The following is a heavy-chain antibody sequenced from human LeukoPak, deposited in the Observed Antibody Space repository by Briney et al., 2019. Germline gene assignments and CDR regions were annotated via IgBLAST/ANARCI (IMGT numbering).Heavy chain of an antibody. D-gene: IGHD6-19*01. Sequence: ASVKVSCKASGYTFTGFYIHWVRQAPGQGLEWMGWINLKSGGTDYAQRFQGRIIMTRDTSITTAYMELSSLTSDDTAIYYCASRPDTSSVTLFDYWGQGALVTVSS. J-gene: IGHJ4*02. CDR1: GYTFTGFY. CDR3: ASRPDTSSVTLFDY. V-gene: IGHV1-2*02. CDR2: INLKSGGT.